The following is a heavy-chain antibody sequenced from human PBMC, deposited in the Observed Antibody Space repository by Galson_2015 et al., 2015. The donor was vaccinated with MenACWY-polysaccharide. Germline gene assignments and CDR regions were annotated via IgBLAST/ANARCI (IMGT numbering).Heavy chain of an antibody. D-gene: IGHD1-26*01. V-gene: IGHV4-38-2*01. CDR1: DYSIRSGYF. J-gene: IGHJ4*02. CDR3: ARVEKYSGSFYILY. CDR2: IFHSGTT. Sequence: ETLSLTCAVSDYSIRSGYFWGWIRQPPGKGLEWIASIFHSGTTYYNPSLKSRVTISVDTSKNQFSLKLSSVTAADTAVYYCARVEKYSGSFYILYWGQGTLVTVSP.